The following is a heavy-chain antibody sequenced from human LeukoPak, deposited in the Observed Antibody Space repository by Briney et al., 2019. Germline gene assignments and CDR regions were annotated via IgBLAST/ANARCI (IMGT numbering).Heavy chain of an antibody. CDR2: INPSGGST. J-gene: IGHJ5*02. CDR1: GYTFTSYY. V-gene: IGHV1-46*01. D-gene: IGHD3-22*01. CDR3: AREGYYYHTSNGDDH. Sequence: ASVKVSGKASGYTFTSYYMHWVRQAPGQGLEWMGIINPSGGSTSYAQKFQGRVTMTRDTSTSTVYMELSSLRSEDTAVYYCAREGYYYHTSNGDDHWGQGTLVTVSS.